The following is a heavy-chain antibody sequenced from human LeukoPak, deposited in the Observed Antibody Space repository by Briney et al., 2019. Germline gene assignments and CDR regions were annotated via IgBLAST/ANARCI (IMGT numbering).Heavy chain of an antibody. D-gene: IGHD1-7*01. Sequence: SETLSLTCTVSGGSISSYYWSWIRQPPGKGLEWIGYIYYSGSTNYNPSLKSRVTISVDTSKNQFSLKLSSVTAADTAVYYCARDQAGTTVNWGQGTLVTVSS. V-gene: IGHV4-59*01. J-gene: IGHJ4*02. CDR2: IYYSGST. CDR1: GGSISSYY. CDR3: ARDQAGTTVN.